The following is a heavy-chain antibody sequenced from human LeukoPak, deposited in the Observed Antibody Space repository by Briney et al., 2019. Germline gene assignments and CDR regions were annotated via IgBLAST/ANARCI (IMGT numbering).Heavy chain of an antibody. CDR1: GFTFTNYW. J-gene: IGHJ3*02. D-gene: IGHD3-16*01. V-gene: IGHV5-51*01. CDR2: IYPRDSDT. CDR3: ARRPRYETHAFDI. Sequence: PGESLKISCQGSGFTFTNYWIGWVRQMPGKGLEWMGIIYPRDSDTRYSPSFQGQVTISADKSINTAYLQWSSLKASDTAMYYCARRPRYETHAFDIWGQGTMVTVSS.